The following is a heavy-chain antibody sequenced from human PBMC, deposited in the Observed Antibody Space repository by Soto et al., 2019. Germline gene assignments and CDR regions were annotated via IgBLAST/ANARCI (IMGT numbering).Heavy chain of an antibody. CDR2: ISDTGGST. CDR1: GFTFSSYA. CDR3: SKVGELAGGCFDY. J-gene: IGHJ4*02. V-gene: IGHV3-23*01. D-gene: IGHD3-3*02. Sequence: EVQLLESGGGLVQPGGSLRLSCAASGFTFSSYAMSWVCQAPGKGLEWVSRISDTGGSTYYADSVKGRFTISRDSSKNTLYLQMNSLRADDTAIYYCSKVGELAGGCFDYWGPGTLVTVSS.